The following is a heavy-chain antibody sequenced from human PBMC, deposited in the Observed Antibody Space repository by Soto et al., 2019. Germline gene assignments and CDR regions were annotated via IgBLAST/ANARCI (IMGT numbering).Heavy chain of an antibody. D-gene: IGHD2-8*01. Sequence: SETLSLTCTVSGGSVSNSTYYWAWIRQSPGKGLEWIGSVYYRGRSYSKSSVKSRVTISLDTSKNQFSLNLNSVTASDTAVYYCVSQRTSVLTQAYFDYWGPGALVTVSS. CDR1: GGSVSNSTYY. CDR2: VYYRGRS. CDR3: VSQRTSVLTQAYFDY. V-gene: IGHV4-39*01. J-gene: IGHJ4*02.